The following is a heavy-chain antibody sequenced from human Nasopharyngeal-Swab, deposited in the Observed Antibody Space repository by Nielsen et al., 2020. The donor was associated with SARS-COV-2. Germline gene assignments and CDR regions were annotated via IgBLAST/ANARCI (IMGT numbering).Heavy chain of an antibody. CDR3: ARDLTLIAVAGTGY. CDR1: GFTFSSYS. Sequence: GESLKISCAASGFTFSSYSMNWVRQAPGKGLEWVSSISSSSSYIYYADSVKGRFTISRDNAKNSLYLQMISLRAEDTAVYYCARDLTLIAVAGTGYWGQGTLVTVSS. J-gene: IGHJ4*02. V-gene: IGHV3-21*01. CDR2: ISSSSSYI. D-gene: IGHD6-19*01.